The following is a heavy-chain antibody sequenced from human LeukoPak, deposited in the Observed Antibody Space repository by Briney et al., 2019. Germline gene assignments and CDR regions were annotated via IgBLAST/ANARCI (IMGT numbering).Heavy chain of an antibody. CDR3: ARNSRYCSSTSCKTFDI. D-gene: IGHD2-2*01. Sequence: GASVKVSCKASGYTFTSYGISWVRQAPGQGLEWMGWISAYNGNTNYAQKLQGRVTMTTDTSTSTAYMELRSLGSDDTAVYYCARNSRYCSSTSCKTFDIWGQGTMVTVSS. V-gene: IGHV1-18*01. J-gene: IGHJ3*02. CDR2: ISAYNGNT. CDR1: GYTFTSYG.